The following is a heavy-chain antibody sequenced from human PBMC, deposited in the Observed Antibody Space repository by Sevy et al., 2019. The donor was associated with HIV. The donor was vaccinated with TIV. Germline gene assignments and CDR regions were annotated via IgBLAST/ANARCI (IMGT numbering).Heavy chain of an antibody. D-gene: IGHD3-10*01. CDR2: ITGNGFET. CDR3: AKDVIFREVYSTDV. V-gene: IGHV3-23*01. J-gene: IGHJ6*04. CDR1: GFTFSNYA. Sequence: GGSLRLSCAASGFTFSNYAMTWVRQAPGKGLEWVSSITGNGFETYYADSVKGRFIISRDNSDHILTLQMNRVRAEDTAVYYCAKDVIFREVYSTDVSGEGTTVTVSS.